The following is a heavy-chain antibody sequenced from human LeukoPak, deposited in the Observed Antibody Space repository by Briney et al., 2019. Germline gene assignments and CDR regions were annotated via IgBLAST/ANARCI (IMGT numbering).Heavy chain of an antibody. CDR2: MSYDGFTK. V-gene: IGHV3-30*03. CDR3: ARDRLPSHQDDFDY. J-gene: IGHJ4*02. D-gene: IGHD3-3*01. Sequence: PGGSLRLSCAASGFTFSNYWMHWVRQAPGKGLEWVAVMSYDGFTKYYADSVKGRFTISRDNSKNTLYLQMNSLRPEDTAVYYCARDRLPSHQDDFDYWGQGTLVTVSS. CDR1: GFTFSNYW.